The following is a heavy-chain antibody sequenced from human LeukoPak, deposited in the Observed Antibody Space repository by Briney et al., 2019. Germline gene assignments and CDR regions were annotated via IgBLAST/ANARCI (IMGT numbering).Heavy chain of an antibody. J-gene: IGHJ5*02. CDR2: MNPNSGNT. CDR1: GYTFTSYD. Sequence: ASVKVSCKASGYTFTSYDINWVRQATGQGLEWMGWMNPNSGNTGYAQKFQGRVSMTWNTSIGTAYMELSSLKSEDTAVYYCAKIGAAARRTPNPRWFDPWGQGTLVTVSS. V-gene: IGHV1-8*01. CDR3: AKIGAAARRTPNPRWFDP. D-gene: IGHD6-6*01.